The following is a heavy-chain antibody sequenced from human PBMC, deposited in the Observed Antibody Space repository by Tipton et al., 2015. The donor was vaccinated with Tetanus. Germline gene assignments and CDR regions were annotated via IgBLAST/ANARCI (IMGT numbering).Heavy chain of an antibody. J-gene: IGHJ2*01. CDR2: IYYSGTT. D-gene: IGHD5-12*01. V-gene: IGHV4-30-4*01. CDR1: GGSLRSGDYQ. CDR3: ARAELRRGFSGFLYYDL. Sequence: TLSLTCSVSGGSLRSGDYQWNWIRQPPGKGLEWLGGIYYSGTTYYKPSVRSRLSISVDTSKNQFSLSLASVTAADTAIYYCARAELRRGFSGFLYYDLWGRGILVTVSS.